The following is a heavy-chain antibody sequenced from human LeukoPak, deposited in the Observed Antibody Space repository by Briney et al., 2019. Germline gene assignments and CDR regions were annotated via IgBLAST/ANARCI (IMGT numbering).Heavy chain of an antibody. Sequence: GASVKVSCKASRYTFTGYYMHWVRQAPGQGLEWMGWINPNSGGTKYAQKFQGRVTMTSDASISIAYMELSSLRSDDTAVYYCASRPDQHLLYYFDYWGQGALVTVSS. CDR2: INPNSGGT. J-gene: IGHJ4*02. CDR3: ASRPDQHLLYYFDY. CDR1: RYTFTGYY. V-gene: IGHV1-2*02. D-gene: IGHD2-15*01.